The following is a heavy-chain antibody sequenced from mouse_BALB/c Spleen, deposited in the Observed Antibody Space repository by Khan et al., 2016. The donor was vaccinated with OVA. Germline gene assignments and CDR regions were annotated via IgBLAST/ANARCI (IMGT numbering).Heavy chain of an antibody. CDR1: GFTFSNYG. V-gene: IGHV5-6-5*01. CDR3: ARDYWFAY. J-gene: IGHJ3*01. CDR2: IGSGDTT. Sequence: EVNVVESGGGLVKPGGSLKLSCAASGFTFSNYGVSWVRQTPEKRLEWVASIGSGDTTYYPDSVKGRFTISRDNARNILYLQMSSLRSEDTAMYYCARDYWFAYWGQGTLVTVSA.